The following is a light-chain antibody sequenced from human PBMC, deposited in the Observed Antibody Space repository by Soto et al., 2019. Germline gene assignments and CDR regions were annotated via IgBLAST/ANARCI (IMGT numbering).Light chain of an antibody. Sequence: EIVMTQSPATLSVPPRERATLSCRASQSVSSNLAWYQQKPGQAPGLLIYGASTRATGIPARFSGSGSGTEFTLTISSLQSEDFAVYYCQQYNNWPKTFGQGTKVDIK. V-gene: IGKV3-15*01. CDR1: QSVSSN. CDR3: QQYNNWPKT. CDR2: GAS. J-gene: IGKJ1*01.